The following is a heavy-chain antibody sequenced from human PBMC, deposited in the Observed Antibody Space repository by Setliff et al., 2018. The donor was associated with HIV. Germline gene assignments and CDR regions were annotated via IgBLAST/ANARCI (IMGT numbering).Heavy chain of an antibody. CDR2: IYTSGST. Sequence: SETLSLTCTVSGGSISSGSYYWSWIRPPAGKRLDWIGRIYTSGSTNYNPSLKSRVTISVDTSKNQFSLKLSSVTAEDTAVYYCARDRRITMVRGVMNYYYMDVWGKGTTVTVSS. D-gene: IGHD3-10*01. CDR3: ARDRRITMVRGVMNYYYMDV. V-gene: IGHV4-61*02. CDR1: GGSISSGSYY. J-gene: IGHJ6*03.